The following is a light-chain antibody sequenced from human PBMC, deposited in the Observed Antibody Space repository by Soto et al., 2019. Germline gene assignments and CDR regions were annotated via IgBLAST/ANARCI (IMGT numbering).Light chain of an antibody. CDR3: SSYTSSRYV. J-gene: IGLJ1*01. Sequence: QSALTQPASVSGSPGQSITISCTGTEVGAHRFVSWYQQVPGTAPKLLIYEVIKRPSGISPRFSGSKAGNTASLTISGLQAEDEADYYCSSYTSSRYVFGTGTKLTVL. CDR2: EVI. V-gene: IGLV2-14*01. CDR1: EVGAHRF.